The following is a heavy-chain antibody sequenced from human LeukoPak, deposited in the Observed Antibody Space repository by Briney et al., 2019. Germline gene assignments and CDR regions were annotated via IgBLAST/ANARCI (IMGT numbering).Heavy chain of an antibody. CDR1: PGSISPDH. D-gene: IGHD4/OR15-4a*01. CDR2: IFYNGTA. CDR3: ARLVDGANTRVDS. Sequence: SETLSLTCTVSPGSISPDHCAWIRQPPGKGLEWIGYIFYNGTARYNPSLEGRATLTVDMSKNQVSLKLRSVTAADTAMYYCARLVDGANTRVDSWGQGTLVTVSS. J-gene: IGHJ4*02. V-gene: IGHV4-59*08.